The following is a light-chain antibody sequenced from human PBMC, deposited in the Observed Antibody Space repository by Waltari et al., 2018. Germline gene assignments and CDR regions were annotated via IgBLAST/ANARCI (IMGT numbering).Light chain of an antibody. J-gene: IGLJ2*01. CDR2: SNN. V-gene: IGLV1-44*01. Sequence: QSVLTQPPSASGTPGQRVTISCSGSSSHIGTETLTCYQQPPGTAPTLLIYSNNQRPSGVPDRFSGSKSGTSASLAISGLQPEDEADYYCASWDNSLNVVVFGGGTKLTVL. CDR3: ASWDNSLNVVV. CDR1: SSHIGTET.